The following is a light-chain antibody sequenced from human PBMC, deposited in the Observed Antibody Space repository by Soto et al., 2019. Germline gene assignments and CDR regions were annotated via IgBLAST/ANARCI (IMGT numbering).Light chain of an antibody. CDR2: GAS. CDR1: QSVSSN. J-gene: IGKJ4*01. CDR3: QQYNSWPLT. V-gene: IGKV3-15*01. Sequence: EIVMTQSPATLSVSPGERATLSCRASQSVSSNLAWYQQKPGQAPRLLIYGASTRATGIPARFSGSGSGTEFTLTISSLQSEYVAVYYCQQYNSWPLTFGGGTQVEIK.